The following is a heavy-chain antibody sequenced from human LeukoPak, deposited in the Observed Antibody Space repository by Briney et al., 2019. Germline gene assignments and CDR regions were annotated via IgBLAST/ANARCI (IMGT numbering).Heavy chain of an antibody. Sequence: GGSLRLSCAASGFTFSNAWMSWVRQAPGKGLEWVGRIKSKTDGGTTDYAAPVKGRFTISRDDSKNALYLQMNSLKTEDTAVYYCTTGVGFSSSWCDYYGMDVWGQGTTVTVSS. D-gene: IGHD6-13*01. CDR3: TTGVGFSSSWCDYYGMDV. V-gene: IGHV3-15*01. J-gene: IGHJ6*02. CDR2: IKSKTDGGTT. CDR1: GFTFSNAW.